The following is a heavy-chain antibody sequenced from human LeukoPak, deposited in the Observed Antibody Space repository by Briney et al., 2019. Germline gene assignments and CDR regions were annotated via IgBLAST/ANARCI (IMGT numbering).Heavy chain of an antibody. CDR1: GFSFTNSW. Sequence: GGSLRLSCAASGFSFTNSWMTWVRQAPGKGLEWVANIKQDGSDKYYVESVKGRFTVSRDNAKNSLFLQMNNLRVDDMAVYYCGRGGYTSSWYWVDWGQRTQVTVSS. CDR2: IKQDGSDK. V-gene: IGHV3-7*01. J-gene: IGHJ4*02. D-gene: IGHD6-13*01. CDR3: GRGGYTSSWYWVD.